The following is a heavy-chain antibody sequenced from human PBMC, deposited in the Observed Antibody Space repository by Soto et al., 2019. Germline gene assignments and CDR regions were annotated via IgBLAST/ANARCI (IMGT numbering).Heavy chain of an antibody. CDR2: INAGNGNT. Sequence: QVQLVQSGAEVKKPGASVKVSCKASGYTFTSYAMHWVRQAPGQRLEWMGWINAGNGNTKYSQKFQGRVTITRDTSASTAYMELSSLRSEDTAVYSCARFSLTDFGVVVVPAAFAIWGQGTMVTVSS. J-gene: IGHJ3*02. CDR3: ARFSLTDFGVVVVPAAFAI. CDR1: GYTFTSYA. V-gene: IGHV1-3*01. D-gene: IGHD3-3*01.